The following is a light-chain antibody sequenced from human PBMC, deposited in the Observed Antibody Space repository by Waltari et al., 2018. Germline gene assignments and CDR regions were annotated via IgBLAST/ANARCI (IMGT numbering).Light chain of an antibody. CDR2: VNSDGSH. Sequence: QLVLTQSPSASASLGASVKLTCTLSSGHSSNIIAWLQQQPGKGPRYLMKVNSDGSHRKGDVIPDRFSGSSSGAERYLTISSLQSEDEADYYCETGGHGTWVFGGGTKLTVL. CDR3: ETGGHGTWV. J-gene: IGLJ3*02. V-gene: IGLV4-69*01. CDR1: SGHSSNI.